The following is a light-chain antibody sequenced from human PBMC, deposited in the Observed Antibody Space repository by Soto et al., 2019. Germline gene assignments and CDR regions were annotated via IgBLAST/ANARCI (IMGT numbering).Light chain of an antibody. CDR3: QQSYSNPMYT. J-gene: IGKJ2*01. V-gene: IGKV1-39*01. CDR1: QSISSY. CDR2: AAS. Sequence: DIQMTQSPSSLSASVGDRVTITCRASQSISSYLNWYQQKPGKAPNLLIYAASSLESGVPSRFSSSGSGTDFTLTISSLQPLDFATYCSQQSYSNPMYTVGQGTTVDSK.